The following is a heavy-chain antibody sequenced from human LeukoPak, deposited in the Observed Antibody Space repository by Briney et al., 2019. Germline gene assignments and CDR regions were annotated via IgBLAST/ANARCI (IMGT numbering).Heavy chain of an antibody. CDR2: ISWDGGST. D-gene: IGHD3-22*01. V-gene: IGHV3-43*01. CDR1: GFTFDDYT. J-gene: IGHJ4*02. CDR3: AKESSGYSYKYYFDY. Sequence: GGSLRLSCAASGFTFDDYTMHWVRQAPGKGLEWVSLISWDGGSTYYADSVKGRFTISRDNSKNSLYLQMNSLRTEDTALYYCAKESSGYSYKYYFDYWGQGTLVTVSS.